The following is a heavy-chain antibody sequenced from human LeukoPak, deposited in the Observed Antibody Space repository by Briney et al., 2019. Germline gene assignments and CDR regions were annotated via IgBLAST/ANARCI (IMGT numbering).Heavy chain of an antibody. J-gene: IGHJ4*02. CDR1: GYTFTSYY. D-gene: IGHD2/OR15-2a*01. V-gene: IGHV1-46*01. CDR3: ARDFGLLCDY. Sequence: ASVTVSCTASGYTFTSYYMHWVRQAPGQGLEWMGIINPSGGSTSYAQKFQGRVTMTRDTSTSTVYMELSSLRSEDTAVYYCARDFGLLCDYWGQGTLVTVSS. CDR2: INPSGGST.